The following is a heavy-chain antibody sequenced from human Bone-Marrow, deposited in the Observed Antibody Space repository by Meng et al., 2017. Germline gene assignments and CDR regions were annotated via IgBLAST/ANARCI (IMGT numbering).Heavy chain of an antibody. V-gene: IGHV3-49*04. Sequence: GGSLRFSCTASGFTFGDYAMSWVRQAPGKGLEWVGFIRSKAYGGTTEYAASVKGRFTISRDVSKSIAYLQMHSLKTKDTAVYYCTTTSLWFGGYYFDYWGQGTLVTVSS. CDR1: GFTFGDYA. D-gene: IGHD3-10*01. CDR3: TTTSLWFGGYYFDY. CDR2: IRSKAYGGTT. J-gene: IGHJ4*02.